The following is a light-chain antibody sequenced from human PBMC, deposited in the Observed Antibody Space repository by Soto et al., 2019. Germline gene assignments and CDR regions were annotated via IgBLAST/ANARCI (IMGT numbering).Light chain of an antibody. J-gene: IGKJ1*01. V-gene: IGKV3-20*01. CDR1: QSVTSSY. Sequence: EIVLTQSPGTLSLSPGEIATLSCSASQSVTSSYLAWYHQKPGQAPRLLIYDASNRATGIPDRFSGSGSGTDFTLTISRLEPEYFAVYYWQQYGSAPRTFGQGTKVEIK. CDR2: DAS. CDR3: QQYGSAPRT.